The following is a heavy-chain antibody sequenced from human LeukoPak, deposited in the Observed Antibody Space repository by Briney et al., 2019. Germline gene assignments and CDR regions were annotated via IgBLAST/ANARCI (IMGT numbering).Heavy chain of an antibody. V-gene: IGHV1-2*06. CDR3: ASVDKYYYDSSGYLGSY. D-gene: IGHD3-22*01. CDR1: GYTFTGYY. Sequence: ASVTVSFTASGYTFTGYYMHWVRQAPGQGLEWMGRINPNSGGTNYAQKFQGRVTMTRDTSISTAYMELSRLRSDDTAVYYCASVDKYYYDSSGYLGSYWGQGTLVTVSS. J-gene: IGHJ4*02. CDR2: INPNSGGT.